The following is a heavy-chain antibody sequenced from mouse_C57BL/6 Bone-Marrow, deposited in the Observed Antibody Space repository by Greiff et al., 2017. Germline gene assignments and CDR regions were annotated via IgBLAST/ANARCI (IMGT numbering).Heavy chain of an antibody. Sequence: QVQLQQPGAELVMPGASVKLSCKASGYTFTSYWMHWVKQRPGQGLEWIGEIDPSDSYTNYTQKFKGKSTLPVDKTSSTAYMQLSSLTSEDSAVYYCARATTDYWGQGTTLTVSS. CDR3: ARATTDY. J-gene: IGHJ2*01. V-gene: IGHV1-69*01. CDR2: IDPSDSYT. D-gene: IGHD2-12*01. CDR1: GYTFTSYW.